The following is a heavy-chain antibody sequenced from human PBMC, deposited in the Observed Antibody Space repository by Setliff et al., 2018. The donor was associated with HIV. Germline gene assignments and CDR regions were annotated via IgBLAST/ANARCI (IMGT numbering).Heavy chain of an antibody. CDR1: GYSFTSYG. V-gene: IGHV1-18*01. Sequence: ASVKVSCKASGYSFTSYGVSWVLQAPGQGLEWMGWISAYNVNTNYAQKLQGRVTMTTDTSTSTAYMELRSLRSDDTAVYYCARGTTPLGWFDPWGQGTLVTVSS. CDR2: ISAYNVNT. D-gene: IGHD2-2*01. J-gene: IGHJ5*02. CDR3: ARGTTPLGWFDP.